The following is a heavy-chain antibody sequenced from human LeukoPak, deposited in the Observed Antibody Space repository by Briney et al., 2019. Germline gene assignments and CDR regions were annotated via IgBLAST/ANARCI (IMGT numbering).Heavy chain of an antibody. CDR3: ARGGNTWDDYYYMDV. J-gene: IGHJ6*03. CDR2: ISNSGST. Sequence: PSETLFITCSDSGGSISNVYWSCIKHPPPQHLLWIGYISNSGSTDYNPSLQSRVTISVDTSKNQISLKLSSVTAADTAVYYCARGGNTWDDYYYMDVWGKGTTVTVSS. V-gene: IGHV4-59*01. D-gene: IGHD1-26*01. CDR1: GGSISNVY.